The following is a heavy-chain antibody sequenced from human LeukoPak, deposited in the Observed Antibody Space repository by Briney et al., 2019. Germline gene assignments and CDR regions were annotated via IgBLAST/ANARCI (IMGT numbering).Heavy chain of an antibody. V-gene: IGHV1-2*02. CDR3: ARGDYYDGSGYPDY. D-gene: IGHD3-22*01. CDR2: INPSTGGA. Sequence: GASVKVSCKASGYTFTDFHMHWVRQAPGQGLEWMGWINPSTGGANYAREFQGRVTMTRDTSISTAYMELSRLRSDDTAVYYCARGDYYDGSGYPDYWGPGTLVTVSS. J-gene: IGHJ4*02. CDR1: GYTFTDFH.